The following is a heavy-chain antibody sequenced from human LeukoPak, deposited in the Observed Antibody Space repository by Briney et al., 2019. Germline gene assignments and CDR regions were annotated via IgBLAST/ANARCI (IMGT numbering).Heavy chain of an antibody. CDR1: GFTFSNAW. D-gene: IGHD1-26*01. V-gene: IGHV3-15*01. J-gene: IGHJ4*02. Sequence: PGGSLRLSCAASGFTFSNAWMSWVRQAPGKGLEWVGRIKSKTDGGTTDYAAPVKGRFTISRDDSKNTLYLQMNSLRAEDTAVYYCASRIVGAPTTFGSWGQGTLVTVSS. CDR2: IKSKTDGGTT. CDR3: ASRIVGAPTTFGS.